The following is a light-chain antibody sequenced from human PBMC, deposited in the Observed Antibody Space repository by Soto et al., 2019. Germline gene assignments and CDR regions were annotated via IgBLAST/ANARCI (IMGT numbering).Light chain of an antibody. CDR1: SSDVGSYNF. Sequence: QSALTQPASVSGSPGQSITISCSGTSSDVGSYNFVSWYQQHPGTAPKLLIYEGSKRPSGVSNRFSGSKSGNTASLTISGLQAEDEAGYYCCSYAGSNNFVFGTGTKVTVL. V-gene: IGLV2-23*01. CDR3: CSYAGSNNFV. CDR2: EGS. J-gene: IGLJ1*01.